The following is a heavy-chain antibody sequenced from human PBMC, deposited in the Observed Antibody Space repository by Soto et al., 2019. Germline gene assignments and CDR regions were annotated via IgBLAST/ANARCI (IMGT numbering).Heavy chain of an antibody. CDR2: IYYSGST. J-gene: IGHJ5*02. Sequence: PSETLSLTCTVSGGSVSSGSYYWSWIRQPPGKGLEWIGYIYYSGSTNYNPSLKSRVTISVDTSKNQFSLKLSSVTAADTAVYYCARVGDTAPTGWFDPWGQGTLVTVSS. CDR3: ARVGDTAPTGWFDP. V-gene: IGHV4-61*01. D-gene: IGHD5-18*01. CDR1: GGSVSSGSYY.